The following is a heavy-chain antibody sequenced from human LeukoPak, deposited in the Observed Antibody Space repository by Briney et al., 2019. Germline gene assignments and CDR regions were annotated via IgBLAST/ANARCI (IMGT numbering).Heavy chain of an antibody. Sequence: ASVKVSCKASGYTFTSYDISWVRQATGQGLEWMGWMNPNSGNTGYAQKFQGRVTMTRNTSISTAYMELSSLRSEDTAVYYCARADRLYYYYYYMDVWGKGTTVTVSS. CDR3: ARADRLYYYYYYMDV. D-gene: IGHD3-22*01. CDR2: MNPNSGNT. J-gene: IGHJ6*03. CDR1: GYTFTSYD. V-gene: IGHV1-8*01.